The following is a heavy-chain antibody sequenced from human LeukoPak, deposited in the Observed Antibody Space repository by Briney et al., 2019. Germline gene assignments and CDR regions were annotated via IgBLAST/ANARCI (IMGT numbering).Heavy chain of an antibody. D-gene: IGHD2-21*02. CDR1: GFTFSSYE. CDR3: ARSRCGGDCYWFVDYYYYMDV. J-gene: IGHJ6*03. V-gene: IGHV3-48*03. Sequence: GGSLRLSCAASGFTFSSYEMNWVRQAPGKGLEWVSYISSSGSTIYYADSVKGRFTISRDNAKNSLYLQMNSLRAEDTAVYYCARSRCGGDCYWFVDYYYYMDVWGKGTTVTISS. CDR2: ISSSGSTI.